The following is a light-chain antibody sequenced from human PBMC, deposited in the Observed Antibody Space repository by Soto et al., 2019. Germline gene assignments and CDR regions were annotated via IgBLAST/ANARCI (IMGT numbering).Light chain of an antibody. V-gene: IGKV3D-15*01. CDR1: RGVSSTY. Sequence: EVVLPQSPGILSVSPGQSASLSCRASRGVSSTYLAWYQHKPGQAPRLLIYGVSSRASGTPDKFSGSGSGTEFTLTISSLQSEDFAVYYCQQYHSWPAVGRGTKVDIK. J-gene: IGKJ1*01. CDR3: QQYHSWPA. CDR2: GVS.